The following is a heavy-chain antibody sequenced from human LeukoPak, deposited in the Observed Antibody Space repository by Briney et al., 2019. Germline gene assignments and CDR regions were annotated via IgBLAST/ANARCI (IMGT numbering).Heavy chain of an antibody. CDR2: ISYDGSNK. D-gene: IGHD3-10*01. CDR1: GFTFSSYA. J-gene: IGHJ1*01. CDR3: SVKYYGSGSYFFQH. Sequence: GGSLRLSCAASGFTFSSYAMHWVRQAPGKGLEWVAVISYDGSNKYYADSVKGRFTISRDNSKNTLYLQMNSLRAGDTAVYYCSVKYYGSGSYFFQHWGQGTLVSVSS. V-gene: IGHV3-30-3*01.